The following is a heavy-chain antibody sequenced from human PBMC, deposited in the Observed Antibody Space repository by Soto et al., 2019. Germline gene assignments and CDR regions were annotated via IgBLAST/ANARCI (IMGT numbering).Heavy chain of an antibody. CDR1: GFSISPYW. J-gene: IGHJ4*02. CDR3: VRDRSRPAAMDY. CDR2: IRQDGSAQ. D-gene: IGHD2-2*01. Sequence: GGSLRLSCAASGFSISPYWMSWVRQAPGKGLEWVANIRQDGSAQFSVDSVKGRFTLSRDNAENSLHLQMNSLRVEDTAVYYCVRDRSRPAAMDYWGQGALVTVSS. V-gene: IGHV3-7*01.